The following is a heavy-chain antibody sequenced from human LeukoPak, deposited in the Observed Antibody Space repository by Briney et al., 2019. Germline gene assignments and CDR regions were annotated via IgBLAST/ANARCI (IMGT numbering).Heavy chain of an antibody. CDR2: INHSGST. CDR1: GVSTSRSSSY. Sequence: SETLSLTCTVSGVSTSRSSSYWGWIRQPPGKGLEWIGEINHSGSTNYNPSLKSRVTISVDTSKNQFSLKLSSVTAADTAVYYCARGATMVRGATSHFDYWGQGTLVTVSS. CDR3: ARGATMVRGATSHFDY. J-gene: IGHJ4*02. D-gene: IGHD3-10*01. V-gene: IGHV4-39*07.